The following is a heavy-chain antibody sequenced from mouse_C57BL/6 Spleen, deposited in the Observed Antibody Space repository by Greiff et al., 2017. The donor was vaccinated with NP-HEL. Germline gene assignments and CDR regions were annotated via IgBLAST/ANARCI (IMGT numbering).Heavy chain of an antibody. D-gene: IGHD1-1*01. CDR1: GYTFTSYG. CDR2: IYPRSGNT. Sequence: VQGVESGAELARPGASVKLSCKASGYTFTSYGISWVKQRTGQGLEWIGEIYPRSGNTYYNEKFKGKATLTADKSSSTAYMELRSLTSEDSAVYFCARIYYYGSGSWGQGTTLTVSS. J-gene: IGHJ2*01. V-gene: IGHV1-81*01. CDR3: ARIYYYGSGS.